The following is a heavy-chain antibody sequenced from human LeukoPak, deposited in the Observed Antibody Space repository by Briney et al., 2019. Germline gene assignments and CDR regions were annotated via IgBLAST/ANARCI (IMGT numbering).Heavy chain of an antibody. V-gene: IGHV3-9*01. CDR1: GFTFDDYA. CDR2: ISWNSGSI. J-gene: IGHJ3*02. Sequence: PGRSLRLSCAASGFTFDDYAMHWVRQAPGKGLEWVSGISWNSGSIGYADSVKGRFTISRDNAKNSLYLQMNSLRAEDTALYYCAKDITGPSDAFDIWGQGTMVTVSS. CDR3: AKDITGPSDAFDI. D-gene: IGHD1-20*01.